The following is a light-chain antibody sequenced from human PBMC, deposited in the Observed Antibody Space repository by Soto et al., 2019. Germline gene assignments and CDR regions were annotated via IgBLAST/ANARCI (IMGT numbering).Light chain of an antibody. V-gene: IGKV3-15*01. CDR1: QSISDT. J-gene: IGKJ1*01. Sequence: EIVMTQSPATLAVSAGGRATLSCRASQSISDTLAWYQQKPGQAPRLLIHGASTRAPGFPARFSGSGSGTEFTLTINSLQAEDLEVYYCQQYANWPKTFGQGTKVDIK. CDR3: QQYANWPKT. CDR2: GAS.